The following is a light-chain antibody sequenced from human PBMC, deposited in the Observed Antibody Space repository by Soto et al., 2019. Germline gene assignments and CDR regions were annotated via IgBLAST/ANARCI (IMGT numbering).Light chain of an antibody. CDR2: DAS. CDR1: QSVSSY. Sequence: EIVLTQSPATLSLSPGERATLSCMASQSVSSYLAWYQQKPGQAPRLLIYDASNRATGIPARFSGSGSGTDFTLTISSLEPEDFAVYYCQHYGDSSWTFGQGTKVDIK. CDR3: QHYGDSSWT. V-gene: IGKV3-11*01. J-gene: IGKJ1*01.